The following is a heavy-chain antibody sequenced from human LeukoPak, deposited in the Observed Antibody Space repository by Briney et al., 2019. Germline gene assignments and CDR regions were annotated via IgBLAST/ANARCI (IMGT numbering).Heavy chain of an antibody. Sequence: PGGSLRLSCAASGFTFSSYIMDWVRPAPGKGLEWVGRIKSKTDGGTTDYAAPVKGRFTISRDDSKSIAYLQMNSLKTEDTAVYYCTRDAPAPVLRYFDWLSYPDAFDIWGQGTMVTVSS. CDR3: TRDAPAPVLRYFDWLSYPDAFDI. CDR1: GFTFSSYI. D-gene: IGHD3-9*01. J-gene: IGHJ3*02. CDR2: IKSKTDGGTT. V-gene: IGHV3-15*01.